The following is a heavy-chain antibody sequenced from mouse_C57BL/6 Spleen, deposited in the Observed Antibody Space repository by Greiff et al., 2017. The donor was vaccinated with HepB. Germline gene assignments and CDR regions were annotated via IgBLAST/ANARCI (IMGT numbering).Heavy chain of an antibody. J-gene: IGHJ2*01. CDR1: GYSITSGYY. D-gene: IGHD1-1*01. V-gene: IGHV3-6*01. CDR2: ISYDGSN. CDR3: ASDYGSSYCDY. Sequence: EVKLQESGPGLVKPSQSLSLTCSVTGYSITSGYYWNWIRQFPGNKLEWMGYISYDGSNNYNPSLKNRITINRDTSKNQFFLKLNSVNTKDTATYYCASDYGSSYCDYWGQGTTLTVSS.